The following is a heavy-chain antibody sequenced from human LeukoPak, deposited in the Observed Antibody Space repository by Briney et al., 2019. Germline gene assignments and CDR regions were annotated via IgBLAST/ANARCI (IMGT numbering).Heavy chain of an antibody. Sequence: GSLRLSCVASGDTGSAHYMAWLRQAPGKGLEWVALIYNSAATNYAESARGRFTISRDNSKNTLSLQMSSLRAEDTAIYYCAKDTSTRWYTSTPLPGDYWGQGTLVTVSS. CDR2: IYNSAAT. J-gene: IGHJ4*02. CDR3: AKDTSTRWYTSTPLPGDY. CDR1: GDTGSAHY. D-gene: IGHD6-13*01. V-gene: IGHV3-53*01.